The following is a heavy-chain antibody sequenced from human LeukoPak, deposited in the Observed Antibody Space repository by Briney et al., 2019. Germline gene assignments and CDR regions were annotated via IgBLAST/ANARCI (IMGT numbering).Heavy chain of an antibody. J-gene: IGHJ6*03. D-gene: IGHD3-3*01. CDR3: ARGSSKRITIFGVVRGERQGYYMDV. V-gene: IGHV4-61*02. Sequence: SQTLSLTCTVSGGSISSGSYYWSWIRQPAGKGLEWIGRIYTSGSTNYNPSLKSRVTISVDTSKNQFSLKLSSVTAADTAVYYCARGSSKRITIFGVVRGERQGYYMDVWGKGTTVTVSS. CDR2: IYTSGST. CDR1: GGSISSGSYY.